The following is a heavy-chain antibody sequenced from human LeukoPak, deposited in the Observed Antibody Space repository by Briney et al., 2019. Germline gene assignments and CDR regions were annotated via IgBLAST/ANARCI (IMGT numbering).Heavy chain of an antibody. CDR3: ARDSGSGSPTDY. D-gene: IGHD1-26*01. V-gene: IGHV1-2*02. CDR1: GYXFTGYY. J-gene: IGHJ4*02. Sequence: GASVKVSCKASGYXFTGYYMHWVRQAPGQGREWVGWINPNSGGTNYAQKFQGRVTMTRDTSISTAYMELSRLRYDDTAVYYCARDSGSGSPTDYWGQGTLVTVSS. CDR2: INPNSGGT.